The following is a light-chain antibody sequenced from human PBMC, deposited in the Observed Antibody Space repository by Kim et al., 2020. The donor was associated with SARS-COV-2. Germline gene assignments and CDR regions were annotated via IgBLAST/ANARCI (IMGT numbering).Light chain of an antibody. CDR1: QSVSSN. V-gene: IGKV3-15*01. CDR3: QQYNNWGKT. CDR2: GAS. Sequence: SVSPGERATLSCRASQSVSSNLAWYQQKPGQAPRLLIYGASTRATGIPARFSGSGSGTEFTLTISSLQSEDFAVYYCQQYNNWGKTFGQGTKLEI. J-gene: IGKJ2*01.